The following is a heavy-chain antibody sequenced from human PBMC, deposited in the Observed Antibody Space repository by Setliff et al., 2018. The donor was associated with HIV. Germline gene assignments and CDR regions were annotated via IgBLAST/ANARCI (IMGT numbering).Heavy chain of an antibody. CDR2: ISYDGSKK. Sequence: GGSLRLSCAASGFTFSSYAMHWVRQAPGKGLEWVAVISYDGSKKYYADSVKGRFTISRDTARNSLYLQMNSLRAEDTAVYYCARVELQFLEWPRGDAFDIWGQGTMVTVS. V-gene: IGHV3-30*04. D-gene: IGHD3-3*01. CDR1: GFTFSSYA. CDR3: ARVELQFLEWPRGDAFDI. J-gene: IGHJ3*02.